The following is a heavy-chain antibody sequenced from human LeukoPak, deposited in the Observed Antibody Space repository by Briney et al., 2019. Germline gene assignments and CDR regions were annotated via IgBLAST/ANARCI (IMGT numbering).Heavy chain of an antibody. CDR3: ARGENGSFDR. Sequence: GGSLRLSCKGSGVTFEDYFLSWIRQAPGKGLEWISYISSTGGDKFYADPVKGRFIISRDNAMNSVYMEMNDLTAEDTAFYYCARGENGSFDRWGQGTLVIVSS. J-gene: IGHJ4*02. V-gene: IGHV3-11*01. D-gene: IGHD5-24*01. CDR2: ISSTGGDK. CDR1: GVTFEDYF.